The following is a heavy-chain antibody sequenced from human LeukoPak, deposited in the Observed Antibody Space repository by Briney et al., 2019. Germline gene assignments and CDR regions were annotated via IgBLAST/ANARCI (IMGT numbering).Heavy chain of an antibody. CDR2: ISSSSSTI. J-gene: IGHJ4*02. CDR1: GFTFSSSA. Sequence: GSLRLSCAASGFTFSSSAMSWVRQAPGKGLEWVSYISSSSSTIYYADSVKGRFTISRDYAKNSLYLQMNSLRDEDTAVYYCARDLYGDYVFDYWGQGTLVTVSS. V-gene: IGHV3-48*02. CDR3: ARDLYGDYVFDY. D-gene: IGHD4-17*01.